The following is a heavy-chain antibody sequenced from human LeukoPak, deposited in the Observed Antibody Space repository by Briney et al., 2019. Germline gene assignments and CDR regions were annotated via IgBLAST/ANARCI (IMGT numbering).Heavy chain of an antibody. CDR3: ARTVDFYGDPRQAFDI. V-gene: IGHV4-30-2*01. CDR1: GGSISSGGYT. CDR2: IYHTGSA. D-gene: IGHD4-17*01. Sequence: SQTLSLTCAVSGGSISSGGYTWSWIRQPPGKGLEWIGYIYHTGSAYYNPSLKSRVTLSVDRSNSQFSLKLSSVTAADTAVYFCARTVDFYGDPRQAFDIWGQGTMVTVSS. J-gene: IGHJ3*02.